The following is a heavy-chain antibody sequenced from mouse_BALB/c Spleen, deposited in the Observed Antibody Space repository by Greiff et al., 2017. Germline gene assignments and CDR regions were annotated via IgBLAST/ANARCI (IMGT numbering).Heavy chain of an antibody. CDR2: IYPGDGDT. D-gene: IGHD2-2*01. J-gene: IGHJ2*01. V-gene: IGHV1-80*01. CDR3: AREPDYGYDGDY. Sequence: QVQLQQSGAELVRPGSSVKISCKASGYAFSSYWMNWVKQRPGQGLEWIGQIYPGDGDTNYNGKFKGKATLTADKSSSTAYVQLSSLTSEDSAVYFCAREPDYGYDGDYWGQGTTLTVSS. CDR1: GYAFSSYW.